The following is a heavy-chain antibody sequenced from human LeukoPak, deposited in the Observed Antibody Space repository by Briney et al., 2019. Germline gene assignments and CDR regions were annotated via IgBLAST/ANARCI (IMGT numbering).Heavy chain of an antibody. J-gene: IGHJ4*02. D-gene: IGHD1-26*01. Sequence: PGGSLRLSCAASGFTFSSYWMSWVRQAPGKGLEWVANIKQDGSEKYYLDSVKGRFTISRDNAKNSLYLQMNSLRAEDTAVYYCARDRSGSYPRGYFDYWGQGTLVTVSS. V-gene: IGHV3-7*01. CDR2: IKQDGSEK. CDR3: ARDRSGSYPRGYFDY. CDR1: GFTFSSYW.